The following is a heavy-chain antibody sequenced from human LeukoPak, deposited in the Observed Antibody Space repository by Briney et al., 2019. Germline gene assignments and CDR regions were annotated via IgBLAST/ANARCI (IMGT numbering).Heavy chain of an antibody. J-gene: IGHJ4*02. CDR2: IYYSGTT. V-gene: IGHV4-61*05. Sequence: SETLSLTCTVSGGSISSSSYYWGWIRQPPGKGLEWIAFIYYSGTTSYNPSLKSRVTISLDTSKNQFSLKLISVTAADTAVYYCARGGWGSFDYWGQGTLVTVSS. CDR3: ARGGWGSFDY. CDR1: GGSISSSSYY. D-gene: IGHD1-26*01.